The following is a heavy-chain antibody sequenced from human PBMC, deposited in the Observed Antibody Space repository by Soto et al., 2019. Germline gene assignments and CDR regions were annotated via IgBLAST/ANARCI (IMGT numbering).Heavy chain of an antibody. D-gene: IGHD6-19*01. V-gene: IGHV4-61*01. CDR3: ARVPLRYSSSHNFDS. Sequence: SETLSLTCSVSGVSVSSGSFYWSWIRQPPGKGLEWIGFIYNTETFNYNPSLKSRVTLSVDASKHQFSLKLSSVTAADTAVYYCARVPLRYSSSHNFDSWGQGARVTVSS. J-gene: IGHJ4*02. CDR1: GVSVSSGSFY. CDR2: IYNTETF.